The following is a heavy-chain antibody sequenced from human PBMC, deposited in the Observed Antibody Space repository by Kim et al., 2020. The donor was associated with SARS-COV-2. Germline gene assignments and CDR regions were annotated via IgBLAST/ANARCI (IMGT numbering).Heavy chain of an antibody. D-gene: IGHD2-2*01. CDR2: IYHSGST. CDR1: GYSISSGYY. J-gene: IGHJ4*02. CDR3: ARDGVPAATDY. V-gene: IGHV4-38-2*02. Sequence: SETLSLTCTVSGYSISSGYYWGWIRQPPGKGLEWIGSIYHSGSTYYNPSLKSRVTISVDTSKNQFSLKLSSVTAADTAVYYCARDGVPAATDYWGQGTLVTVSS.